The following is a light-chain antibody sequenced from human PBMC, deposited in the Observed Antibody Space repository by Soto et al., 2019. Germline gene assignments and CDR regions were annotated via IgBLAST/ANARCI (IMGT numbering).Light chain of an antibody. J-gene: IGLJ2*01. CDR1: NSDVGSYNL. CDR3: CSYAGSSTYVV. Sequence: QSALTQPASVSGSPGQSITISCTGTNSDVGSYNLVSWYQQHPGKAPKLMIYEGTKRPSGVSNRFSGSKSGNTASLTISGLQAEVEADYYCCSYAGSSTYVVFGGGTQLTVL. V-gene: IGLV2-23*01. CDR2: EGT.